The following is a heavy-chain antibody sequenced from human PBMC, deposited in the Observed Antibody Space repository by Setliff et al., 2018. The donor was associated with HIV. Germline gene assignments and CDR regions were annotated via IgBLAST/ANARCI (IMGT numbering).Heavy chain of an antibody. V-gene: IGHV4-4*07. Sequence: SETLSLTCSVSGGSISPYYWSWIRQPAGKGLEWIGRIYISGNTIYNPSLKSRVTMSVDTSKSQFSLKLNSVAAADTAVYYCARVFPPIRGAPFGTPPGAFDIWGQGTMVTVS. D-gene: IGHD2-15*01. CDR3: ARVFPPIRGAPFGTPPGAFDI. CDR1: GGSISPYY. CDR2: IYISGNT. J-gene: IGHJ3*02.